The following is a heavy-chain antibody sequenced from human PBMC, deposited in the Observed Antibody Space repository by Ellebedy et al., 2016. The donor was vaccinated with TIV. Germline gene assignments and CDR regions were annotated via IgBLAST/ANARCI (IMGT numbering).Heavy chain of an antibody. CDR3: ARVPYYDFWSGYGAFDI. Sequence: GESLKISXAASGFTFSSYWMHWVRQAPGKGLVWVSRINSDGSSTSYADSVKGRFTISRDNAKNTLYLQMNSLRAEDTAVYYCARVPYYDFWSGYGAFDIWGQGTMVTVSS. V-gene: IGHV3-74*01. D-gene: IGHD3-3*01. CDR1: GFTFSSYW. CDR2: INSDGSST. J-gene: IGHJ3*02.